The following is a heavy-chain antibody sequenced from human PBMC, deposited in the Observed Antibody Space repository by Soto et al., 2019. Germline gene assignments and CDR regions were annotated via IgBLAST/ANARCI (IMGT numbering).Heavy chain of an antibody. D-gene: IGHD1-1*01. CDR2: IWYDGSNK. Sequence: QVQLVESGGGVVQPGRSLRLSCAASGFTFSSYGMHWVRQAPGKGLEWVAVIWYDGSNKYYADSVKGRFTISRDNSKNTLYLQMNSLRAEDTAVYYCARGGPNWNPAAPPFDYWGQGTLVTVSS. J-gene: IGHJ4*02. CDR1: GFTFSSYG. V-gene: IGHV3-33*01. CDR3: ARGGPNWNPAAPPFDY.